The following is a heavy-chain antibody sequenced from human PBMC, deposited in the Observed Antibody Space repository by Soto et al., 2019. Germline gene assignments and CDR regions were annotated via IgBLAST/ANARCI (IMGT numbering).Heavy chain of an antibody. CDR1: GASISSSHW. J-gene: IGHJ2*01. Sequence: QVQLQESGPGLVKPSGTLSLTCAVSGASISSSHWWSWVRQPPGKGVEWIGEIYHSGSTYYNASLKSRVAISLDKSKNQFSLKLRSVTAADTAVYYCVRKDYSDWFFDLWGRGTLVTVSS. CDR3: VRKDYSDWFFDL. CDR2: IYHSGST. D-gene: IGHD4-4*01. V-gene: IGHV4-4*02.